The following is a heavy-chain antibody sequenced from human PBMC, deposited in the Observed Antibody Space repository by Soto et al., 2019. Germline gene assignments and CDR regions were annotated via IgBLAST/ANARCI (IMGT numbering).Heavy chain of an antibody. V-gene: IGHV5-10-1*01. D-gene: IGHD2-15*01. CDR3: ARRDNQDALDV. J-gene: IGHJ3*01. CDR1: GYSFTSYW. CDR2: IDPSDSYN. Sequence: RGESLKISCKGSGYSFTSYWISWVRQMPGKGLEWMGRIDPSDSYNNHSPSFQGHVTMSADKSITTACLQWSSLKASDTAMYYCARRDNQDALDVWGQGTMVTVSS.